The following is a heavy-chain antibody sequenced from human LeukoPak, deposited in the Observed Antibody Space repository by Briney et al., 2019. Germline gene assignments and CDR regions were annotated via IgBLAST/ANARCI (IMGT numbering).Heavy chain of an antibody. CDR2: IWYDGSNK. J-gene: IGHJ4*02. V-gene: IGHV3-33*01. CDR3: ARDKEGPLDY. CDR1: GFTFSSYG. Sequence: PGRSLRLSCAASGFTFSSYGMHWVRQAPGKGLEWVAVIWYDGSNKYYADSVKGRFAISRDNSKNTLYLQMNSLRAEDTAVYYCARDKEGPLDYWGQGTLVTVSS.